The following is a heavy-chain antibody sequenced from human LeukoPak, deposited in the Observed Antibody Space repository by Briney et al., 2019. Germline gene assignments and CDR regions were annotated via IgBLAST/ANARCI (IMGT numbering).Heavy chain of an antibody. V-gene: IGHV3-23*01. CDR2: ISTSGGSA. CDR3: AKGLYYFDY. Sequence: PGGSLRLSCAASGFTFTSYGTTWVRQAPGKGLEWVSVISTSGGSAYYADSVKGRLTISRDNSRNTLYLQMNSLRAEDTAVYYCAKGLYYFDYWGQGTLVTVPS. CDR1: GFTFTSYG. J-gene: IGHJ4*02.